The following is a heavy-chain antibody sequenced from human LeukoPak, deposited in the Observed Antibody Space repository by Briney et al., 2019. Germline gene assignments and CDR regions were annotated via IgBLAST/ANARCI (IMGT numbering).Heavy chain of an antibody. Sequence: GGSLRLSCAASGFTFSSYGMHWVRQAPGKGLEWVAVISYDGSNKYYADSVKGRFTISRDNSKNTLYLQMNSLRAEDTAVYYCAKDTYYDFWSGYYSDYYYGMDVWGQGTTVTVSS. J-gene: IGHJ6*02. CDR2: ISYDGSNK. CDR1: GFTFSSYG. CDR3: AKDTYYDFWSGYYSDYYYGMDV. D-gene: IGHD3-3*01. V-gene: IGHV3-30*18.